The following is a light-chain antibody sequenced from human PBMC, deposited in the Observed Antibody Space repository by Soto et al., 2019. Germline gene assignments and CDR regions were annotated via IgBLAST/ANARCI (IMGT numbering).Light chain of an antibody. CDR3: QVWDIGSGVI. J-gene: IGLJ2*01. CDR1: NIGSKS. V-gene: IGLV3-21*04. CDR2: YDT. Sequence: SYELTQPPAVSVTPGKTAKITCGGSNIGSKSVHWYQQKPGQAPVLVIYYDTDRPSGVPERLSGSNSGSTAALTISRVEAGDEADHYCQVWDIGSGVIFGGGTKLTVL.